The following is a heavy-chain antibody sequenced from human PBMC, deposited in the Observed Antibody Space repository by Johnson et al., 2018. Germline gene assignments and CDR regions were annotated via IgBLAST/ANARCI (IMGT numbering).Heavy chain of an antibody. CDR1: GFTFGDYA. D-gene: IGHD3-22*01. CDR2: IRGKAYGGTT. Sequence: VQLVQSGGGLVQPGRSLRLSCTAFGFTFGDYAMSWFRQAPGKGLEWVGFIRGKAYGGTTEYAASVKGRFTISRDDSKSIAYLQMNSLKTEDTAVYYCTRGGTYYYDATNAFDIWGQGTMVTVSS. V-gene: IGHV3-49*03. J-gene: IGHJ3*02. CDR3: TRGGTYYYDATNAFDI.